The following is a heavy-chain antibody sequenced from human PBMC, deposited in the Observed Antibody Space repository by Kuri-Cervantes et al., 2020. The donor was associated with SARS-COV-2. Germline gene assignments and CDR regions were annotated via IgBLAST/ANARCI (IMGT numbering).Heavy chain of an antibody. Sequence: GESLKISCAASGSTFSSYAMSWVRQAPGKGLEWVSAISGSGGSTYYADSVKGRFTISRDNSKNTLYLQMNSLRAEDTAVYYCAKSSSWYFDYWGQGTLVTVSS. CDR3: AKSSSWYFDY. J-gene: IGHJ4*02. D-gene: IGHD6-13*01. CDR2: ISGSGGST. V-gene: IGHV3-23*01. CDR1: GSTFSSYA.